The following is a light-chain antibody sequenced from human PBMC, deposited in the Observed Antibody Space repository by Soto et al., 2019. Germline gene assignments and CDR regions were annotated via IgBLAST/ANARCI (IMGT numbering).Light chain of an antibody. J-gene: IGLJ2*01. CDR3: AAWDDSLNGVV. Sequence: QSVLTQPPSASGTPGQRVTISCSGSSSNIGSNTVNWYQQLPGTAPKLLIYSNNQRPSGVPDRFSGSKSGTSASLAISGLKSEDGADYYCAAWDDSLNGVVFGGGTKLTVL. CDR1: SSNIGSNT. V-gene: IGLV1-44*01. CDR2: SNN.